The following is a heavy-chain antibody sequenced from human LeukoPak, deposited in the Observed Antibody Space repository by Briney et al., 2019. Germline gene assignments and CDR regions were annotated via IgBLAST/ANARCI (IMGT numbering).Heavy chain of an antibody. Sequence: PGGSLRLSCAASGFTFSSYWMHWVRQAPGKGLVWVSRINSDGSSTSYADSVKGRFTISRDNAKNTLYLQKNSLRAEDTAVYYCASLHSGYSSSWPTDYYYGMDVWGQGTTVTVSS. CDR2: INSDGSST. D-gene: IGHD6-13*01. J-gene: IGHJ6*02. V-gene: IGHV3-74*01. CDR1: GFTFSSYW. CDR3: ASLHSGYSSSWPTDYYYGMDV.